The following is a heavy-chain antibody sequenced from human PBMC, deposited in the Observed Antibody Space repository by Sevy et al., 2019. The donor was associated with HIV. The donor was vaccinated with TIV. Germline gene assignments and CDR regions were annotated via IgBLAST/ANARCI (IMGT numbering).Heavy chain of an antibody. J-gene: IGHJ6*02. CDR2: MNSNSGNT. CDR3: ARGPRQDYYDSSGYYFLYYYYYYGMDV. D-gene: IGHD3-22*01. Sequence: ASVKVSCKASGYTFSSYDINWVRQATGQGLEWMGWMNSNSGNTGYAQKFQGRVTMTRITSISKAYMELSSLRSEDTAVYYCARGPRQDYYDSSGYYFLYYYYYYGMDVWGQGTTVTVSS. V-gene: IGHV1-8*01. CDR1: GYTFSSYD.